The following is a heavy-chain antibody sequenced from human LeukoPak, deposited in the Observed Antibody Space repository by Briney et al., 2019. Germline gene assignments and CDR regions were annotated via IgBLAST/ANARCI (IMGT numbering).Heavy chain of an antibody. V-gene: IGHV3-21*01. CDR3: ARLQYSFLYGSGSYGVDY. Sequence: GGSLRLSCAASGFTFSTYSLNWVRQAPGKGLEWVSSISGTSTYIYYGDSVKGRFTISRDNAKNSLYLQMNSLRAEDTAMYYCARLQYSFLYGSGSYGVDYWGQGTLVTVSS. CDR1: GFTFSTYS. D-gene: IGHD3-10*01. CDR2: ISGTSTYI. J-gene: IGHJ4*02.